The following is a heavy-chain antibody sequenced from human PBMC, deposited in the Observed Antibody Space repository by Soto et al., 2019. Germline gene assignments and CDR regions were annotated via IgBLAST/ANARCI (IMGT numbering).Heavy chain of an antibody. J-gene: IGHJ4*02. CDR3: ARDLAAGNCDY. Sequence: QVQLVQSGAEVKKPGASVKVSCKASGYTFTSYGISWVRQAPGQGLEWMGWISAYNGNTNYAQKLQGRVTMTTDPYTSTAYMELRRLRAYDTAVYYCARDLAAGNCDYWGQGTLVTVSS. CDR1: GYTFTSYG. D-gene: IGHD6-13*01. CDR2: ISAYNGNT. V-gene: IGHV1-18*01.